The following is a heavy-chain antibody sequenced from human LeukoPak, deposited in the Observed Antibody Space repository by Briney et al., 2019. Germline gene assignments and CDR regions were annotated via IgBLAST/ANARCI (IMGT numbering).Heavy chain of an antibody. CDR3: ARDLVAVAVTDAFDI. Sequence: GGSLRLSCAASGFTFSSYSMNWVRQAPGKGLEWVSSISSSSSYIYYADSVKGRFTISRDNAKNSLYLQMNSLRAEDTAVYYCARDLVAVAVTDAFDIWGQGTMVTVSS. V-gene: IGHV3-21*01. CDR1: GFTFSSYS. J-gene: IGHJ3*02. CDR2: ISSSSSYI. D-gene: IGHD6-19*01.